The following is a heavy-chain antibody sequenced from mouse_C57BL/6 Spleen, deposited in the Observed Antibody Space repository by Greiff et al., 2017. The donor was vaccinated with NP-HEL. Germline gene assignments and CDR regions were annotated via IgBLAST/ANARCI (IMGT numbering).Heavy chain of an antibody. CDR2: IDPSDSYT. V-gene: IGHV1-69*01. J-gene: IGHJ3*01. Sequence: QVQLQQPGAELVMPGASVKLSCKASGYTFTSYWMHWVKQRPGQGLEWIGEIDPSDSYTNYNQKFKGKSTLTVDKSSSTAYMQLSSLTSEDSAVYYCARRAPRRGFFAYWGQGTLVTVSA. CDR3: ARRAPRRGFFAY. CDR1: GYTFTSYW. D-gene: IGHD3-1*01.